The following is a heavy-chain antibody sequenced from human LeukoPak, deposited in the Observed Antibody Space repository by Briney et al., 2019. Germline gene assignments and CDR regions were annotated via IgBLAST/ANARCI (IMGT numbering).Heavy chain of an antibody. CDR3: ATISAAGPTPDFDY. J-gene: IGHJ4*02. V-gene: IGHV3-48*01. D-gene: IGHD6-13*01. Sequence: SVEGRFTISRDNAKNSLFLQMNSLRAEDTAVYYCATISAAGPTPDFDYWGLGTLVTVSS.